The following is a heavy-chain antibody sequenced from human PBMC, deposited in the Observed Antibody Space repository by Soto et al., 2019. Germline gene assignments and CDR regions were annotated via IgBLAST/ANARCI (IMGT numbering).Heavy chain of an antibody. D-gene: IGHD3-9*01. CDR1: GGSSSGYY. CDR3: ARGRRVLRYFDWPHYFDY. J-gene: IGHJ4*02. V-gene: IGHV4-34*01. Sequence: QVQLQQWGAGLLKPSETLSLTCAVYGGSSSGYYWSWIRQPPGKGLEWIGEINHSGSTNYNPSLKSRVTISVDTSKNQFSLKLSSVTAADTAVYYCARGRRVLRYFDWPHYFDYWGQGTLVTVSS. CDR2: INHSGST.